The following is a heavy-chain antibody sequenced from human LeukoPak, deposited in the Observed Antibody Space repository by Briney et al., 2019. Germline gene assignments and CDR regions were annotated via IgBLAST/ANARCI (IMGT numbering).Heavy chain of an antibody. CDR1: GGSISSGSYY. V-gene: IGHV4-61*02. D-gene: IGHD7-27*01. Sequence: SETLSLTCAVSGGSISSGSYYWSWIRQPAGKGLEWIGRIYTSGSTNYNPSLKSRVTISVDTSKNQFSLKLSSVTAADTAVYYCARISLLGITDYWGQGTLVTVSS. CDR2: IYTSGST. J-gene: IGHJ4*02. CDR3: ARISLLGITDY.